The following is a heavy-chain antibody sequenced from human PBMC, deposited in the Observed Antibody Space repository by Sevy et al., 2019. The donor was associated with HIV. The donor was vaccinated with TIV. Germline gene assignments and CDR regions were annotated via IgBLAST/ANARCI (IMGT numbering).Heavy chain of an antibody. CDR1: GFTFSSYS. CDR2: ISSSSSTI. V-gene: IGHV3-48*01. Sequence: GGSLRLSCAASGFTFSSYSMNWVRQAPGKGLEWVSYISSSSSTIYYADSVKGRFTISRDNAKNSLYLQMNSLRAEDTAVYYCASEWDDSGGPYYYYYYGMDVWGQGTTVTVSS. D-gene: IGHD4-17*01. J-gene: IGHJ6*02. CDR3: ASEWDDSGGPYYYYYYGMDV.